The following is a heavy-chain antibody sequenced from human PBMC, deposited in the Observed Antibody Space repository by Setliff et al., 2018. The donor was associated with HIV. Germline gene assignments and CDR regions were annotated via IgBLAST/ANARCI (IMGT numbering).Heavy chain of an antibody. CDR3: ARHGTWNSQRFHFDY. Sequence: SETLSLTCTVSAVSIGGYSWSWIRQSPGKGLEWIGSIYSTDTTNHNPSLESRVTISVDKSKNQFSLKLNSVTAADTAVYYCARHGTWNSQRFHFDYWGLGTPVTVSS. D-gene: IGHD1-7*01. CDR1: AVSIGGYS. CDR2: IYSTDTT. J-gene: IGHJ4*02. V-gene: IGHV4-4*09.